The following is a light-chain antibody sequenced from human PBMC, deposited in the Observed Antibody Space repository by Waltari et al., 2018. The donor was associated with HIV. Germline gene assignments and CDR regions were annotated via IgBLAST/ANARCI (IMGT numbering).Light chain of an antibody. CDR1: QSVNTN. V-gene: IGKV3-15*01. Sequence: EIAMTQSPATLSVSPGERATLSCRASQSVNTNLAWYQQKPGQAPSLLIYGSSFRATGIPARFSGSGSGTDFTLTISSLQSEDFAVYYCQQYNNWPLYSFGQGTKLEIK. J-gene: IGKJ2*03. CDR3: QQYNNWPLYS. CDR2: GSS.